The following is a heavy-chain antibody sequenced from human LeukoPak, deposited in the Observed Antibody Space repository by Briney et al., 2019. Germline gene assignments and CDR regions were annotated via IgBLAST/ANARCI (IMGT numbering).Heavy chain of an antibody. Sequence: GGSLRLSCAASGFTFSSYEMNWVRQAPGKGLEWVSYISSSGSTIYYADSVKGRFTISRDNSKNTLYLQMNSLRAEDTAVYYCAKEGFGYSSSWYYYYYMDVWGKGTTVTISS. V-gene: IGHV3-48*03. J-gene: IGHJ6*03. CDR1: GFTFSSYE. CDR3: AKEGFGYSSSWYYYYYMDV. CDR2: ISSSGSTI. D-gene: IGHD6-13*01.